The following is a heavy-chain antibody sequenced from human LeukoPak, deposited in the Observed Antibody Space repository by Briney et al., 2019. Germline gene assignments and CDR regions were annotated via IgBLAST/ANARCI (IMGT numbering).Heavy chain of an antibody. D-gene: IGHD3-22*01. V-gene: IGHV3-30*02. CDR1: GFTFSSYG. Sequence: PGGSLRLSCAASGFTFSSYGMHWVRQAPGKGLEWVAFIRYDGSNKYYADSVKGRFTISRDNSKNTLYLQMNSLRAEDTAVYYCARETPETNTYYYDSSGYYYYWGQGTLVTVSS. CDR2: IRYDGSNK. J-gene: IGHJ4*02. CDR3: ARETPETNTYYYDSSGYYYY.